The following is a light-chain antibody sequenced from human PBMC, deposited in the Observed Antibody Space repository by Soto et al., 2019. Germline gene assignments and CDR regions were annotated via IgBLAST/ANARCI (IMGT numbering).Light chain of an antibody. V-gene: IGLV2-14*01. CDR1: SSDVGFYNY. CDR2: EVS. CDR3: TSYTTSSTLV. Sequence: QSVLTQPASVSGSPGQSITISCTGTSSDVGFYNYVSWYQQHPGKAPKLMIYEVSNRPSGVSNRFSGSKSGNTASLTISGLQADDEADYYCTSYTTSSTLVFGGGTKVTVL. J-gene: IGLJ2*01.